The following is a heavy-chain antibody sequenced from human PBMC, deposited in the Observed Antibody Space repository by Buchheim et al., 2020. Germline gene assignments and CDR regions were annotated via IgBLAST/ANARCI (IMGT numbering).Heavy chain of an antibody. Sequence: EVQLVESGGGLVQPGGSLRLSCAASGFTFSSYWMHWVRQVPGKGLVWVSRIDSDGISKTYADSAKGRFTISRDNAQNTVYLQMNSLRAEDTAMYYCTRVIRDGYNSGTFFFDTWGQGTL. J-gene: IGHJ4*02. CDR3: TRVIRDGYNSGTFFFDT. V-gene: IGHV3-74*01. D-gene: IGHD5-24*01. CDR2: IDSDGISK. CDR1: GFTFSSYW.